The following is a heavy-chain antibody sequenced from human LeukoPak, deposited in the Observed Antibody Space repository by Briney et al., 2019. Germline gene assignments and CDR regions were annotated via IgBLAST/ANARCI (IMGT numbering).Heavy chain of an antibody. D-gene: IGHD2-2*01. CDR1: GYMFTNYN. CDR2: VSASGANT. Sequence: GSSVKVSCKASGYMFTNYNMQWVRQAPGQGLEWMGMVSASGANTKYAQKFRGRVTMTSDTSTSTVYMELSSLISDDTAVYYCARDQHYATDYWGQGTLVTVYS. V-gene: IGHV1-46*03. CDR3: ARDQHYATDY. J-gene: IGHJ4*02.